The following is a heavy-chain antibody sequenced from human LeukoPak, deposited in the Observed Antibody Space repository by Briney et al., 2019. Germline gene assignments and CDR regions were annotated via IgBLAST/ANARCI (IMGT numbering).Heavy chain of an antibody. CDR2: ISSSSTYI. CDR3: ARSYYYDSSGYYSSDVFDI. J-gene: IGHJ3*02. Sequence: GGSLRLSCVASEFTLRTYNMNWVRQAPGKGLEWVSSISSSSTYIFYADSVKGRFTICRDNAKNSLSLQMHSLRAEDTAVYYCARSYYYDSSGYYSSDVFDIWGQGTVDTVSS. D-gene: IGHD3-22*01. CDR1: EFTLRTYN. V-gene: IGHV3-21*01.